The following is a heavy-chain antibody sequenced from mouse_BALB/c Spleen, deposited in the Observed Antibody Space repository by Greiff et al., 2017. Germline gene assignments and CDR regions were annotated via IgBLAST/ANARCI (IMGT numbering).Heavy chain of an antibody. Sequence: VTLKVSGPELVKPGASVKISCTASGYSFTGYFMNWVMQSPGKSLEWIGRINPYNGDTFYNQKFKGKATLTVDKSSSTARMELRSLASEDTAVYRCARSEYGDTYIYAMDYWGQGTSVTVSS. J-gene: IGHJ4*01. CDR2: INPYNGDT. D-gene: IGHD2-13*01. V-gene: IGHV1-20*02. CDR1: GYSFTGYF. CDR3: ARSEYGDTYIYAMDY.